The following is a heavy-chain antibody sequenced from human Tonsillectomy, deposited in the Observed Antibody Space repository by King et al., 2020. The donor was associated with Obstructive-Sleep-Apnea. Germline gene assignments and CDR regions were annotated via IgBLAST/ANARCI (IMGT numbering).Heavy chain of an antibody. CDR1: GYSFTSYW. Sequence: VQLVESGAEVKKPGESLKISCKGSGYSFTSYWIGWVRQMPGKGLEWMGIIYPGDSDTRSNPSFQGPVTISADKSITTAYLQWSSLNASDTAMFYCARSSSWTHYYYYGMDVWGQGTTVTVSS. CDR3: ARSSSWTHYYYYGMDV. CDR2: IYPGDSDT. D-gene: IGHD6-13*01. V-gene: IGHV5-51*01. J-gene: IGHJ6*02.